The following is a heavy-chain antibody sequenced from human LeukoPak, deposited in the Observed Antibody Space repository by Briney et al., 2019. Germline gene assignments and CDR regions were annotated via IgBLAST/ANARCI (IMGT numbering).Heavy chain of an antibody. V-gene: IGHV3-21*01. Sequence: GGSLRLSCAASGFTFSSYSMNWVRQAPGKGLEWVSSISSSSYIYYADSVKGRFTISRDNAKNSLYLQMNSLRAEDTAVYYCARADSYDYVWGSYIGLFDYWGQGTLVTVSS. CDR3: ARADSYDYVWGSYIGLFDY. CDR2: ISSSSYI. CDR1: GFTFSSYS. D-gene: IGHD3-16*01. J-gene: IGHJ4*02.